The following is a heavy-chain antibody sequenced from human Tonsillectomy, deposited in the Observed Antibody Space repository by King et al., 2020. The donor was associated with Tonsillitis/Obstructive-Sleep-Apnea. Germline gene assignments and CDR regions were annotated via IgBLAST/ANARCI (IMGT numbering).Heavy chain of an antibody. V-gene: IGHV3-30*18. J-gene: IGHJ4*02. CDR1: GFTFSSYG. D-gene: IGHD6-19*01. CDR3: AKDSSRGPIGGDFDY. Sequence: VQLVESGGGVVQPGRSLRLSCAASGFTFSSYGMHWVRQTPGKGLDWVAVISYDGSNKYYVDSVKGRFTISRDNSKNTLYLQMNSLRAEDTAVYYCAKDSSRGPIGGDFDYWGQGTLVTVSS. CDR2: ISYDGSNK.